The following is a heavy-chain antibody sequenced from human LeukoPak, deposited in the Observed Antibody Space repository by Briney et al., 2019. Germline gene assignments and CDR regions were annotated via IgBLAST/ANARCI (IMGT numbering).Heavy chain of an antibody. J-gene: IGHJ4*02. CDR3: ARDGGSYWFDY. V-gene: IGHV3-30*03. CDR2: ISYDGSNK. Sequence: PGGSLRLSCAASGFTFSSYGMHWVRQAPGKGLEWVAVISYDGSNKYYADSVKGRFTISRDNSKNTLYLQMNSLRAEDTAVYYCARDGGSYWFDYWGQGTLVTVSS. CDR1: GFTFSSYG. D-gene: IGHD1-26*01.